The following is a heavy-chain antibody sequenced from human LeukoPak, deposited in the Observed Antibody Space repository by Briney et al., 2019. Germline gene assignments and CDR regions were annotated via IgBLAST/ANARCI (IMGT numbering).Heavy chain of an antibody. Sequence: SETLSLTCTVSGDSISSSSCYWGWIRQPPGKGLEWIGSIFYSGSTYYNPSLERRVTISVDTSKNQFSLKQSSVTAADTAVFYCARHLITAAAGTLGNYFDYWGQGTLVTVSS. D-gene: IGHD1-1*01. V-gene: IGHV4-39*01. CDR2: IFYSGST. CDR1: GDSISSSSCY. J-gene: IGHJ4*02. CDR3: ARHLITAAAGTLGNYFDY.